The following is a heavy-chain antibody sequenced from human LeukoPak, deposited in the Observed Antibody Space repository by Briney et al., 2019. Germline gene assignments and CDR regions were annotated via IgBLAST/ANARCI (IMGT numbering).Heavy chain of an antibody. CDR2: IKSDGSST. D-gene: IGHD2-15*01. Sequence: PGGSLRLSCAASGFXFRSYWIHWVRQAPGKGLVWVSRIKSDGSSTSYADSVRGRFTISRDNAKNTLYLQMNSLRAEDTAVYYCTRDQIYCSGGYCYFDYWGQGTLVTVSS. V-gene: IGHV3-74*01. J-gene: IGHJ4*02. CDR3: TRDQIYCSGGYCYFDY. CDR1: GFXFRSYW.